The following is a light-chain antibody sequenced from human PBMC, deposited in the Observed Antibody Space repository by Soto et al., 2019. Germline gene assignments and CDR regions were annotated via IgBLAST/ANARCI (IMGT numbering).Light chain of an antibody. CDR2: GAS. V-gene: IGKV3-20*01. J-gene: IGKJ1*01. CDR3: QQYGSSGT. CDR1: QSVSIK. Sequence: EIVMTHSPATLSVSPGERATLSCRASQSVSIKLAWYQQKPGQAPRLLIYGASNRATGIPDRFSGSGSGTDFTLTISRLEPEDFAVYYCQQYGSSGTFGQGTKVDIK.